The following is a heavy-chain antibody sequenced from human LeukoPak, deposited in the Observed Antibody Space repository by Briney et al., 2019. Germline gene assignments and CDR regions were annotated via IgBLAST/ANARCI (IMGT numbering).Heavy chain of an antibody. Sequence: GASVKVSCKASGGTFSSYAISWVRQAPGQGLEWMGGIIPIFGTANYAQKFQGRVTITADESTSTAYMELSSLRSEDTAVYYCVVGDDILTGYPTDPDYYYYYGMDVWGIGTTVTVSS. D-gene: IGHD3-9*01. J-gene: IGHJ6*04. CDR3: VVGDDILTGYPTDPDYYYYYGMDV. CDR2: IIPIFGTA. CDR1: GGTFSSYA. V-gene: IGHV1-69*13.